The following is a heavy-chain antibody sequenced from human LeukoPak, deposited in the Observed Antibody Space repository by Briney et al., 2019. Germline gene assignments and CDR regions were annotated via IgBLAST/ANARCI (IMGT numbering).Heavy chain of an antibody. D-gene: IGHD1-20*01. CDR3: ATPGNWNLNDAFDI. CDR2: ISAYNGNT. Sequence: ASVKVSCKASGYTFTSYGISWVRQAPGQGLEWMGWISAYNGNTNYAQKFQGRVTMTEDTSTDTAYMELSSLRSEDTAVYYCATPGNWNLNDAFDIWGQGTMVTVSS. J-gene: IGHJ3*02. CDR1: GYTFTSYG. V-gene: IGHV1-18*01.